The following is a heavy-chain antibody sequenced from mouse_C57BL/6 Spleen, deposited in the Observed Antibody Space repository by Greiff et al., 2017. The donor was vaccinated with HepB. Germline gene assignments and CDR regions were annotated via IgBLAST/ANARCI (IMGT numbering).Heavy chain of an antibody. J-gene: IGHJ3*01. CDR2: IDPNSGGT. V-gene: IGHV1-72*01. Sequence: QVQLKQPGAELVKPGASVKLSCKASGYTFTSYWMHWVKQRPGRGLEWIGRIDPNSGGTKYNEKFKSKATLTVDKPSSTAYMQLSSLTSEDSAVYYCARHYYGYDPLFAYWGQGTLVTVSA. CDR1: GYTFTSYW. CDR3: ARHYYGYDPLFAY. D-gene: IGHD2-2*01.